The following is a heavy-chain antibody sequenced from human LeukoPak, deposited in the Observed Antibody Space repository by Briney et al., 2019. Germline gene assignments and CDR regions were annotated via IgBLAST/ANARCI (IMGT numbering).Heavy chain of an antibody. CDR3: ARTYVRGATNWFDP. V-gene: IGHV1-18*01. CDR2: NTAYTSNT. CDR1: GYTFISYG. J-gene: IGHJ5*02. Sequence: ASVKVACKTSGYTFISYGVTWVRQAPGQGLEWMGWNTAYTSNTRYALRFQGRITMTTDKSTATAYMELRSLKSDDTAVYYCARTYVRGATNWFDPWGQGTLVTVSS. D-gene: IGHD3-10*02.